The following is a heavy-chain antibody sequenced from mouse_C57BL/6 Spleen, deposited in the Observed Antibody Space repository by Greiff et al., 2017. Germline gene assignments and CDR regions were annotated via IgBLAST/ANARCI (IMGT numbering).Heavy chain of an antibody. J-gene: IGHJ2*01. CDR1: GYSITSGYY. CDR3: ARDLLRGGFDY. V-gene: IGHV3-6*01. D-gene: IGHD1-1*01. Sequence: EVQVVESGPGLVKPSQSLSLTCSVTGYSITSGYYWNWIRQFPGNKLEWMGYISYDGSNNYNPSFKNRISITRDTSKNQFFLKLNSVTTEDTATYYCARDLLRGGFDYWGQGTTLTVSS. CDR2: ISYDGSN.